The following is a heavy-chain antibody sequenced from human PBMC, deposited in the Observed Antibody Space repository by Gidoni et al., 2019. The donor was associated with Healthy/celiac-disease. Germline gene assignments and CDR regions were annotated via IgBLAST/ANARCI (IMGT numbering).Heavy chain of an antibody. Sequence: QVQLVESGGGVVQPGRSLRLSCAASGFTFRSYAMHWVRQAPGKGLEWVAVISYDGSNKYYADSVKGRFTISRDNSKNTLYLQMNSLRAEDTAVYYCARGGYYYDSSGYDGDAFDIWGQGTMVTVSS. J-gene: IGHJ3*02. CDR3: ARGGYYYDSSGYDGDAFDI. D-gene: IGHD3-22*01. CDR1: GFTFRSYA. V-gene: IGHV3-30*04. CDR2: ISYDGSNK.